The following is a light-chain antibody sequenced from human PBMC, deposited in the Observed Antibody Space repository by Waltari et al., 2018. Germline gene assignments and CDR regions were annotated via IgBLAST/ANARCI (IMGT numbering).Light chain of an antibody. V-gene: IGLV4-69*01. J-gene: IGLJ3*02. CDR3: QTWGTGMGV. CDR1: SGHSSYV. Sequence: QVVLTQSPSASASLGASVKLTCTLSSGHSSYVIAWLQQQPEKGPRYLMKLNSDGSHTKGDGIPDRFSGSSLWAGRYLTIARLQSEDGADYYCQTWGTGMGVFGGGTKLTVL. CDR2: LNSDGSH.